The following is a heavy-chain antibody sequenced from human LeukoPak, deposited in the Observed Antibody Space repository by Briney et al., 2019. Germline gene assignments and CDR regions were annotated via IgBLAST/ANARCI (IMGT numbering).Heavy chain of an antibody. CDR2: ISYDGSNK. CDR3: AKDLGTSSSYDY. CDR1: GFTFSSYA. D-gene: IGHD6-13*01. V-gene: IGHV3-30*04. Sequence: GGSLRLSCAASGFTFSSYAMHWVRQAPGKGLEWVAVISYDGSNKYYADSVMGRFTISRDNSKNTLYLQMNSLRAEDTAVYYCAKDLGTSSSYDYWGQGTLVTVSS. J-gene: IGHJ4*02.